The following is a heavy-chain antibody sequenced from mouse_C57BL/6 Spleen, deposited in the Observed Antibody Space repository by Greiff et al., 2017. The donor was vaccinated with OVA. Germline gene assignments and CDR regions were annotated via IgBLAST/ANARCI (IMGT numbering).Heavy chain of an antibody. CDR1: GYTFTDYY. V-gene: IGHV1-76*01. J-gene: IGHJ4*01. CDR3: ARDLYYYGSYYAMDY. D-gene: IGHD1-1*01. Sequence: QVHVKQSGAELVRPGASVKLSCKASGYTFTDYYINWVKQRPGQGLEWIARIYPGSGNTYYNEKFKGKATLTAEKSSSTAYMQLSSLTSEDSAVYFCARDLYYYGSYYAMDYWGQGTSVTVSS. CDR2: IYPGSGNT.